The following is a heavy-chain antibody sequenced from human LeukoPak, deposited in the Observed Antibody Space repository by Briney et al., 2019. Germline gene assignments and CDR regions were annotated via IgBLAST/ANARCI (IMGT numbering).Heavy chain of an antibody. CDR2: MNPNSGNT. Sequence: ASVNVSCKASGYTFTSYDINWVRQATGQGLEWMGWMNPNSGNTGYAQKFQGRVTMTRNTSISTAYMELSSLRSEDTAVYYCARGPPPYLSTRFDYWGQGTLVTVSS. V-gene: IGHV1-8*01. CDR3: ARGPPPYLSTRFDY. CDR1: GYTFTSYD. D-gene: IGHD2-2*01. J-gene: IGHJ4*02.